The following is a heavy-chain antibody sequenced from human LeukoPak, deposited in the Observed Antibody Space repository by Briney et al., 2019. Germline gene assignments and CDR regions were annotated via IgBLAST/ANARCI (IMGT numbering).Heavy chain of an antibody. D-gene: IGHD3-22*01. Sequence: GGSLRLSCAASGFTFRKHYMSWIRQAPGRGPEWVAYIGASGSTRYYRDSVNGRFTISRDNAKNSLHLQMNSLRAEDTAVYYCAKDLREWYYDPNGNYFSYGMDVWGQGTTVVVSS. CDR3: AKDLREWYYDPNGNYFSYGMDV. CDR2: IGASGSTR. CDR1: GFTFRKHY. J-gene: IGHJ6*02. V-gene: IGHV3-11*01.